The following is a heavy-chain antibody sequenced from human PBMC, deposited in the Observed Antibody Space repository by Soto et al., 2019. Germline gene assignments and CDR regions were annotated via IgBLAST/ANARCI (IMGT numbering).Heavy chain of an antibody. J-gene: IGHJ2*01. CDR1: GAALNSGNYY. Sequence: TLSLTCSVSGAALNSGNYYWSWIRQVPGKGLEWIGHIYVTGAVDYNPSLRDRITISQDTSERQFSLKLSSVTAADTAIYYCAGGRDDYNGWYFDLWGRGTLVTVSS. CDR2: IYVTGAV. CDR3: AGGRDDYNGWYFDL. V-gene: IGHV4-31*03. D-gene: IGHD4-4*01.